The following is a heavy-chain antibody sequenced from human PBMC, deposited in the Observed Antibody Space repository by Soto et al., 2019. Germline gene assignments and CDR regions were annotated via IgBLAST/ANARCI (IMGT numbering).Heavy chain of an antibody. J-gene: IGHJ5*02. D-gene: IGHD3-22*01. CDR2: IYHSGST. V-gene: IGHV4-30-2*01. CDR1: GGSISSGGYS. CDR3: AGSGERVGYYDSSGYYLNWFDP. Sequence: PSETLSLTCAVSGGSISSGGYSWSWIRQPPGKGLEWIGYIYHSGSTYYNPSLKSRVTISVDRSKNQFSLKLSSVTAADTAVYYCAGSGERVGYYDSSGYYLNWFDPWGQGTLVTVSS.